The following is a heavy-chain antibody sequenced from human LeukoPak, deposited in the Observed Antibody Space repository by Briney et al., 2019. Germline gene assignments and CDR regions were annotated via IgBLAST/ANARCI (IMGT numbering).Heavy chain of an antibody. V-gene: IGHV4-39*01. CDR1: GGSMSSISYY. Sequence: PSETLSLTCTVSGGSMSSISYYWDWIRQPPGKGLEWIGSIYYSGSIYYNPSLKSRVTISVDTSKNQFSLKLSSVTAADTAVYYCASSYYYDISDYWGQGTLVTVSS. CDR3: ASSYYYDISDY. J-gene: IGHJ4*02. CDR2: IYYSGSI. D-gene: IGHD3-22*01.